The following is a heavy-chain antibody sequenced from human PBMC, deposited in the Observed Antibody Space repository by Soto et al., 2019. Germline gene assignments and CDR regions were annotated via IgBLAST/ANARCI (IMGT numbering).Heavy chain of an antibody. CDR1: NDSIRSGTYH. CDR3: ATGRSDCGWYEEHF. CDR2: LAYLGTT. J-gene: IGHJ4*02. Sequence: QLHLQESGPGLVKASETLSLTCTVSNDSIRSGTYHWAWIRQPPGRGLEWMGSLAYLGTTAYNPSLNGRVTKSIGASNYQFSLKLTSVTAADRPVYYFATGRSDCGWYEEHFWGRVTQVTVSS. V-gene: IGHV4-39*01. D-gene: IGHD6-19*01.